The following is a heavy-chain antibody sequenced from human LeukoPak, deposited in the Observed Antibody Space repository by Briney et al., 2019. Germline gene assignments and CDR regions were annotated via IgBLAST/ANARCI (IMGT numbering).Heavy chain of an antibody. Sequence: GASVKVSCKASGYTFTSYYMHWVRQAPGQGLEWTGIINPSGGSTSYAQKFQGRVTMTRDTSTSTVYMELSSLRSEDTAVYYCARDAMQNIAAAGYFDYWGQGTLVTVSS. J-gene: IGHJ4*02. CDR1: GYTFTSYY. V-gene: IGHV1-46*01. D-gene: IGHD6-13*01. CDR3: ARDAMQNIAAAGYFDY. CDR2: INPSGGST.